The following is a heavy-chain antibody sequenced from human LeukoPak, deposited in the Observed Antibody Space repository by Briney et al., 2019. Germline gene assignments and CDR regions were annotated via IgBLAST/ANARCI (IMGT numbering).Heavy chain of an antibody. CDR3: ATEAPTVTHPDY. J-gene: IGHJ4*02. V-gene: IGHV1-2*02. CDR2: INPNSGGT. D-gene: IGHD4-17*01. Sequence: ASVKVSRKACGYTFNGYYMHWVRQARGQGLEWMGWINPNSGGTKYAQKFQGRITMTRDTSISTAYMELSRLRSDDTAVYYCATEAPTVTHPDYWGEGTLVTVSS. CDR1: GYTFNGYY.